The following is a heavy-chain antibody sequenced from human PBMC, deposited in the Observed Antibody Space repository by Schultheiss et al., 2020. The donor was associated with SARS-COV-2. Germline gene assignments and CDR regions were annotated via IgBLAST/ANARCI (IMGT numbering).Heavy chain of an antibody. V-gene: IGHV4-59*12. CDR1: GGSISSYY. CDR2: IYYSGST. CDR3: ARGGAAARDFDY. Sequence: GSLRLSCTVSGGSISSYYWSWIRQPAGKGLEWIGYIYYSGSTNYNPSLKSRVTISVDTSKNQFSLKLSSVTAADTAVYYCARGGAAARDFDYWGQGTLVTVSS. J-gene: IGHJ4*02. D-gene: IGHD6-13*01.